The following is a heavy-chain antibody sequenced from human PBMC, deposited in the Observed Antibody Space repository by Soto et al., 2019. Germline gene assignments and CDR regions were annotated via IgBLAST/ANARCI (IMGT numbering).Heavy chain of an antibody. V-gene: IGHV3-21*01. Sequence: EVQLVESGGGLVKPGGSLRLSCAASGFTFSSYSMNWVRQAPGKGLEWVSSISSSSSYIYYADSVKGRFTISRDNAKNSRYLQMNSLRAEDTAVYYCAREAIFGVVGGGAFDIWGQGTMVTVSS. CDR1: GFTFSSYS. CDR3: AREAIFGVVGGGAFDI. J-gene: IGHJ3*02. D-gene: IGHD3-3*01. CDR2: ISSSSSYI.